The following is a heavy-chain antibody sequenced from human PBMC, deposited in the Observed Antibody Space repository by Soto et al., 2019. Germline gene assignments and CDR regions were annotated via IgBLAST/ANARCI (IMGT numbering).Heavy chain of an antibody. D-gene: IGHD6-13*01. J-gene: IGHJ4*02. CDR2: IYHSGST. CDR3: ARYIAASGTYYLDF. Sequence: QVQLEESGPGLAKPSGTLSLTCTVSGGSISSNNWWSCVRQPPGKGLEWIGEIYHSGSTNYNPSLKSRVIISVDTSKNQFSLRLSSVTAADTAVYYCARYIAASGTYYLDFWGQGTLVTVSS. V-gene: IGHV4-4*02. CDR1: GGSISSNNW.